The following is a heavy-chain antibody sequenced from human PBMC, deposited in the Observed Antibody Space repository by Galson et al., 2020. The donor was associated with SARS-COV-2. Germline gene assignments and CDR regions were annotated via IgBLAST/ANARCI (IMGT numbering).Heavy chain of an antibody. CDR1: GMSVTSLY. J-gene: IGHJ6*02. CDR3: ARGGRSDFWSGFCGKYCMDF. D-gene: IGHD3-3*01. V-gene: IGHV3-53*01. CDR2: SHSGGST. Sequence: GSLSLSCAASGMSVTSLYMCLVRPAPGKGLERVTISHSGGSTYYADTVKGRFTITRDKSKNTLCLQMNSLTVEDTDVYYCARGGRSDFWSGFCGKYCMDFWGQGTMVTVSS.